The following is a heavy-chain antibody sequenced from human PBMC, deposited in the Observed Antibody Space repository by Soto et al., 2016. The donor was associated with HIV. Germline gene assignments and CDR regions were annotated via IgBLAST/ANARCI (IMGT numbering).Heavy chain of an antibody. CDR3: ARDSPIRSFDY. CDR2: ISVSSSTI. J-gene: IGHJ4*02. CDR1: GFTFSNYN. V-gene: IGHV3-48*01. Sequence: EVQLVESGGGLVQPGKSLRLSCAASGFTFSNYNMNWVRQAPGKGLEWISYISVSSSTIFYADSVKGRFTISRDNAKNSLYLQINSLRVEDTAVYYCARDSPIRSFDYWGQGTLVTVSS. D-gene: IGHD3-3*01.